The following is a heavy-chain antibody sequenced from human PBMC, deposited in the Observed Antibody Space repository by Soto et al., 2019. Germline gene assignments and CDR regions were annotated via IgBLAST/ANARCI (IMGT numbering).Heavy chain of an antibody. J-gene: IGHJ3*02. V-gene: IGHV1-8*01. D-gene: IGHD3-22*01. CDR3: ARGAIVDDAFDI. Sequence: GASVKVSCKASGYTFTSYDINWVRQATGQGLEWMGWMNPNIGNTHYAQKFQGSVTMTRNTSINTAYMELSSLRFEDTAVYYCARGAIVDDAFDIWGQGTMVTVSS. CDR1: GYTFTSYD. CDR2: MNPNIGNT.